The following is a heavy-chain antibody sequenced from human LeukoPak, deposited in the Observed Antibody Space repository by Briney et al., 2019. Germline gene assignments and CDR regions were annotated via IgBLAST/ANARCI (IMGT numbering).Heavy chain of an antibody. J-gene: IGHJ5*02. Sequence: PGGSLRLSCAASGFDLSAYWMHWVRQVPGKGLVWVSRKSSDGSNTNYADSVKGRFTVSRDNAKNTLYLQMNSLRVKDTAVYYCARGRGPYGWFDPWGQGTLVTVSS. CDR3: ARGRGPYGWFDP. V-gene: IGHV3-74*01. CDR1: GFDLSAYW. D-gene: IGHD3-10*01. CDR2: KSSDGSNT.